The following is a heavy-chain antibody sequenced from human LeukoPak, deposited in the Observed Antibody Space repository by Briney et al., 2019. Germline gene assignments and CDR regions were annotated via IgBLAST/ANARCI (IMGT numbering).Heavy chain of an antibody. Sequence: ASVKVSCKASGCTFTGYYMHWVRQAPGQGLEWMGWINPNSGGTNYAQKFQGRVTMTRDTSISTAYMELSRLRSNDTAVYYCARGRYPISDAFDIWGQGTMVTVSS. D-gene: IGHD1-20*01. V-gene: IGHV1-2*02. J-gene: IGHJ3*02. CDR3: ARGRYPISDAFDI. CDR1: GCTFTGYY. CDR2: INPNSGGT.